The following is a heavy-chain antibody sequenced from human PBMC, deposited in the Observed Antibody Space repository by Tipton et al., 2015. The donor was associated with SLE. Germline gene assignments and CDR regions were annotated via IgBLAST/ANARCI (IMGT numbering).Heavy chain of an antibody. CDR1: GGSFSGYY. CDR2: INHSGST. Sequence: TLPLTCAVYGGSFSGYYCSWIRQPPGKGLEWVGEINHSGSTNYNPSLKSRVTISVDTSKNQFSRKLSSVSAADTAVYYCARQAVALNPFDYWGQGTLVTVSS. CDR3: ARQAVALNPFDY. D-gene: IGHD6-19*01. J-gene: IGHJ4*02. V-gene: IGHV4-34*01.